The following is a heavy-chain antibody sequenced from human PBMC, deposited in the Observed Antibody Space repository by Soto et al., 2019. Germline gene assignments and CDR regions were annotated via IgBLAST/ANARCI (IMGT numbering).Heavy chain of an antibody. Sequence: QVQLVESGGGVVQPGGSLRLSCAASGFSFNNYGMHWVRQAPGKGLEWVAVILFDGSDNWYADSVKGRLTISRDNSKNTLDLHMNSLTAEDTAVYYCVKDMGYCSGGSCYWGAYFYYYMDVWGKGTTVTVSS. D-gene: IGHD2-15*01. CDR3: VKDMGYCSGGSCYWGAYFYYYMDV. CDR1: GFSFNNYG. J-gene: IGHJ6*03. V-gene: IGHV3-30*18. CDR2: ILFDGSDN.